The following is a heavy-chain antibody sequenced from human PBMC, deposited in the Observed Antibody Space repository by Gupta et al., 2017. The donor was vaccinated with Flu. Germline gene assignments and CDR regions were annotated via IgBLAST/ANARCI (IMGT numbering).Heavy chain of an antibody. CDR1: GFTFDDYA. D-gene: IGHD3-22*01. J-gene: IGHJ6*02. CDR3: AKENSSGYYYYYGMDV. CDR2: ISWNSGSI. Sequence: EVQLVESGGGLVQPDRSLRLSCAASGFTFDDYAMHWVRQAPGKGLEWVSGISWNSGSIGYADSVKGRFTISRDNAKNSLYLQMNSLRAEDTALYYCAKENSSGYYYYYGMDVWGQGTTVTVSS. V-gene: IGHV3-9*01.